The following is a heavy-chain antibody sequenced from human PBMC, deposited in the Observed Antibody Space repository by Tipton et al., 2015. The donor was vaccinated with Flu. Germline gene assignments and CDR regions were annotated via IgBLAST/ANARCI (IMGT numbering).Heavy chain of an antibody. D-gene: IGHD3-22*01. V-gene: IGHV3-9*01. Sequence: RSLRLSCAASGFTFDDYAMHWVRQAPGKGLEWVSGISWNSGSIGYADSVKGRLTISRDNAKNSLYLQMNSLRAEDTALYYCAKDISLYYDSSGRFDYWGQGTLVTVSS. J-gene: IGHJ4*02. CDR1: GFTFDDYA. CDR3: AKDISLYYDSSGRFDY. CDR2: ISWNSGSI.